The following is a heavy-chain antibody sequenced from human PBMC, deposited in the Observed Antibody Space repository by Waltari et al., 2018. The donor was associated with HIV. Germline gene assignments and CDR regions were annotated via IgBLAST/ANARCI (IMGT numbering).Heavy chain of an antibody. Sequence: QVQLVQSGAEVKKPGASVKVSCKASGYTFTRYYIHWVRQAPGQGLEWMGRINPNSGGTYYAQKFQGRVTMTRDTSISTASMELSRLRSDDTAVYYCARGRQWRPLDYWGQGTLVTVSS. V-gene: IGHV1-2*06. J-gene: IGHJ4*02. D-gene: IGHD6-19*01. CDR3: ARGRQWRPLDY. CDR1: GYTFTRYY. CDR2: INPNSGGT.